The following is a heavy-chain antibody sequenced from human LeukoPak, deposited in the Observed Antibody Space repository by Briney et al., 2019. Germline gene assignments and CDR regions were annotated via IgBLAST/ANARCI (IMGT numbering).Heavy chain of an antibody. CDR3: AKDSNIGGATSFDY. Sequence: GGSLSLSCAASGFTFSSYGMHWGRQAPGKGLEWVAAISSDGSSEYYADSVKGRFTILRDNSKKTLYLEMNSLSAEDTAVYFCAKDSNIGGATSFDYWAQGTLLGVST. J-gene: IGHJ4*02. CDR1: GFTFSSYG. CDR2: ISSDGSSE. D-gene: IGHD1-26*01. V-gene: IGHV3-30*18.